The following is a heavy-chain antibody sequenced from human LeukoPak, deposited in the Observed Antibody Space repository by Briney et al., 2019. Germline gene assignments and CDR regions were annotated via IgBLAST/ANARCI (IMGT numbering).Heavy chain of an antibody. J-gene: IGHJ5*02. CDR3: AISPGRYDSSSYYLDWFDP. CDR2: INHSGST. Sequence: SETLSLTCAVYGGSFSGYYWSWIRQPPGKGLEWIGEINHSGSTNYNPSLKSRVTISVDTSKNQFSLKLSSVTAADTAVYYCAISPGRYDSSSYYLDWFDPWGQGTLVTVSS. D-gene: IGHD3-22*01. CDR1: GGSFSGYY. V-gene: IGHV4-34*01.